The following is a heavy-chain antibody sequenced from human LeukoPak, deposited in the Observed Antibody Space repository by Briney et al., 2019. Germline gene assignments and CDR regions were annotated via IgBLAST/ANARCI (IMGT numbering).Heavy chain of an antibody. J-gene: IGHJ5*02. CDR1: GYTFTADY. CDR3: ARWAVAGSVYWFDP. D-gene: IGHD6-19*01. Sequence: GASVKVSCKASGYTFTADYLHWVRQAPGQGLEWMGWINPNTGGTNYAQKFQGRVTMTRDTSISTAYMELSSLRSDDTAVYYCARWAVAGSVYWFDPWGQGNLVTVSS. V-gene: IGHV1-2*02. CDR2: INPNTGGT.